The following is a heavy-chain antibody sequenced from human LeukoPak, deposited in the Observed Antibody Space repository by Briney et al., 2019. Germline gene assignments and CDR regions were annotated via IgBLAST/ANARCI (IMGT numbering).Heavy chain of an antibody. CDR3: ARGPYYDSWSGAGY. CDR1: GGTFSKYA. Sequence: ASVKVSCKASGGTFSKYAISWVRQSPGQGLEWMGGIIPIFGTANYAQKFQGRVTITADESTSTAYMELSSLRSEDTAVYYCARGPYYDSWSGAGYWGQGTLVTVSS. J-gene: IGHJ4*02. CDR2: IIPIFGTA. D-gene: IGHD3-3*01. V-gene: IGHV1-69*13.